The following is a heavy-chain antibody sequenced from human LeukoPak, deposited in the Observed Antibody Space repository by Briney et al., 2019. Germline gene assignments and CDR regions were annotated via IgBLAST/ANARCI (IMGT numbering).Heavy chain of an antibody. D-gene: IGHD6-19*01. V-gene: IGHV3-21*06. Sequence: GGSLRLSCAASGFAFSSYTMNWVRQAPGKGLEWVSSISSSGSYIYYADSLKGRFTISGDNAKNSLYLQMNSLRAGDTAVYYCARVIPVAGYYYYGLDVWRQGTTVGVSS. J-gene: IGHJ6*02. CDR2: ISSSGSYI. CDR3: ARVIPVAGYYYYGLDV. CDR1: GFAFSSYT.